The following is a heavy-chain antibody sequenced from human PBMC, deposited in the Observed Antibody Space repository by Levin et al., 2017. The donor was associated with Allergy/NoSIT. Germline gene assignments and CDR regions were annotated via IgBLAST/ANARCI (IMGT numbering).Heavy chain of an antibody. CDR1: GFTFSSYA. Sequence: HPGGSLRLSCAASGFTFSSYAMHWVRQAPGKGLEWVAVIWYDGSNKYYADSVKGRFTISRDNSKNTLYLQMNSLRAEDTAVYYCARDDYGDYVPPFQHWGQGTLVTVSS. J-gene: IGHJ1*01. CDR2: IWYDGSNK. CDR3: ARDDYGDYVPPFQH. D-gene: IGHD4-17*01. V-gene: IGHV3-33*01.